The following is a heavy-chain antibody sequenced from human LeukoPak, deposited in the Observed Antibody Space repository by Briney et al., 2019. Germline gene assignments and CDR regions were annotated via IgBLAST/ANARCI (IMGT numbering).Heavy chain of an antibody. CDR2: IYYSGST. D-gene: IGHD6-6*01. Sequence: PSETLSLTCTVSGGSISSSSYYWGWIRQPPGKGLEWIGSIYYSGSTYYNPSLKSRVTISVDTSKNQFSLKLSSVTAADTAVYYCASLLIAARALGYWGQGTLVTVSS. CDR3: ASLLIAARALGY. V-gene: IGHV4-39*01. CDR1: GGSISSSSYY. J-gene: IGHJ4*02.